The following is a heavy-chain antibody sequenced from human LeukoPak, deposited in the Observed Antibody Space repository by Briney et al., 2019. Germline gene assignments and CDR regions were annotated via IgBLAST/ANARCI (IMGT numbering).Heavy chain of an antibody. CDR2: ISSSSSYI. CDR1: GFTFSSYS. V-gene: IGHV3-21*01. D-gene: IGHD6-19*01. J-gene: IGHJ4*02. CDR3: ARGPYSSGWYFDY. Sequence: GGSLRLSCAASGFTFSSYSMNWVRQAPGKGLEWVSSISSSSSYIYYADSVKGRFTISRDNAKNSLYLQMNSLRAEDTAVYYCARGPYSSGWYFDYWGQGTLVTASS.